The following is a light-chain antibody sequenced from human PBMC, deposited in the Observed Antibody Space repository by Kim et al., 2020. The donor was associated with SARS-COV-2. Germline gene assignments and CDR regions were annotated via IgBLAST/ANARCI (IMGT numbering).Light chain of an antibody. CDR3: NSRDSNDNVV. J-gene: IGLJ2*01. CDR1: SLRSYY. Sequence: VALRQTVRITCQGDSLRSYYATWYQQKPGQAPILVIYGKNNRPSGIPDRFSCSSSGNTASLTITGTQAGDEADYYCNSRDSNDNVVFGGGTKLTVL. V-gene: IGLV3-19*01. CDR2: GKN.